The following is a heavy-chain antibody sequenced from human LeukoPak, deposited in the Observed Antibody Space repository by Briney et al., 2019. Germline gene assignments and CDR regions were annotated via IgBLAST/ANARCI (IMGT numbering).Heavy chain of an antibody. J-gene: IGHJ6*02. CDR3: VKSSRVVVIANHYYYYGMDV. V-gene: IGHV3-23*01. D-gene: IGHD3-22*01. CDR1: GFTFSSAA. Sequence: GGSLRLSCGAPGFTFSSAAMRWVRQAPGKGLEWVSDISGSGGSTYYADSVKGRFTISRDNSKNTLYLQMNSLRAEDTALYYCVKSSRVVVIANHYYYYGMDVWGQGTTVTVSS. CDR2: ISGSGGST.